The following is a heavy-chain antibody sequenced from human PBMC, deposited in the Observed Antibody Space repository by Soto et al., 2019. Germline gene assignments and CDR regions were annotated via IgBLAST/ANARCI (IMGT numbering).Heavy chain of an antibody. CDR2: TSYEGSTK. D-gene: IGHD1-1*01. CDR3: AKQFTGLSYYFDH. J-gene: IGHJ4*02. V-gene: IGHV3-30-3*02. Sequence: QVQLVESGGGVVQPGRSLRLSCTASGFTFNTHAMHWVRQAPGKGLEWVAVTSYEGSTKYYADYAQGRFTISRDNSKNTLYLQMNSLRAEDTAVYYCAKQFTGLSYYFDHFGQGTLVTVSS. CDR1: GFTFNTHA.